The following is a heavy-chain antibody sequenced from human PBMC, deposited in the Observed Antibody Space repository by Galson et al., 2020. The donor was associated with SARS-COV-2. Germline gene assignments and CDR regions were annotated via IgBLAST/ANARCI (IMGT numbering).Heavy chain of an antibody. V-gene: IGHV3-74*01. Sequence: GESLKISCAASGFTFGNYWMHWVRQVPGKGLVCVARINTDGSRTNYADSVTGRFTISRDNAKNTLYLQMNSLSAEDTAVYFCARDSGRYYVDSYFYYMDVWGTGTTVTVSS. CDR2: INTDGSRT. CDR1: GFTFGNYW. D-gene: IGHD1-26*01. J-gene: IGHJ6*03. CDR3: ARDSGRYYVDSYFYYMDV.